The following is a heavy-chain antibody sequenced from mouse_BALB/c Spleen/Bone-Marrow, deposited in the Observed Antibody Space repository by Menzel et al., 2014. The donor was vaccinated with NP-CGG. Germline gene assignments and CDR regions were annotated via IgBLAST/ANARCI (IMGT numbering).Heavy chain of an antibody. V-gene: IGHV5-17*02. CDR3: ASDYGYFDY. CDR2: ISSGSSTI. CDR1: GFTFSSFG. Sequence: EVKLVESGGGLVQPGGSWKLSCAASGFTFSSFGMHWVRQAPEKGLEWVAYISSGSSTIYYADTVKGRFTISRDNPKNTLFLQMTSLRSEDTAMYYCASDYGYFDYWGQGTTLTVSS. J-gene: IGHJ2*01. D-gene: IGHD2-4*01.